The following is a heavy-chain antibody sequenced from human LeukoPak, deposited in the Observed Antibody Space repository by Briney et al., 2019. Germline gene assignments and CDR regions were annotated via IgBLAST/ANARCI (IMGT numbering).Heavy chain of an antibody. Sequence: PGGSLRLSCAASGFTLGSYEMNWVRQAPGKGLEWVSYISRSGSAMYYADSVKGRFTISRDNAKNSLYLQMNSLRAEDTAVYYCAREISALGNYFDSWGQGTLVTVSS. CDR2: ISRSGSAM. D-gene: IGHD7-27*01. J-gene: IGHJ4*02. CDR1: GFTLGSYE. V-gene: IGHV3-48*03. CDR3: AREISALGNYFDS.